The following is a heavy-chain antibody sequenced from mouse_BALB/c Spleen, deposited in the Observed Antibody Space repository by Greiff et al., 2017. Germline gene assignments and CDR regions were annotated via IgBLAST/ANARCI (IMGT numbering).Heavy chain of an antibody. Sequence: EVKLVESGPGLVKPSQSLSITCTVTGYSITSDYAWNWIRQFPGNKLEWMGYISYSGSTSYNPSLKSRISITRDTSKKQFFLQLNSVTTEDTATYYCARGGYRYDVDYAMDYWGQGTSVTVSS. CDR3: ARGGYRYDVDYAMDY. CDR2: ISYSGST. V-gene: IGHV3-2*02. D-gene: IGHD2-14*01. CDR1: GYSITSDYA. J-gene: IGHJ4*01.